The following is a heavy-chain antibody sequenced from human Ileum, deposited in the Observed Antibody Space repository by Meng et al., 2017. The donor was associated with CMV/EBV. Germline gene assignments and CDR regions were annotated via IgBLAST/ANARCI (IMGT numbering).Heavy chain of an antibody. D-gene: IGHD1-26*01. Sequence: ATVKVSCKTSGYTFIDYYMHWVRQAPGQGLEWMGWINPNTHDTKFAQKFQGRVTLTRDTSISTAYMELSSLTSDDTAVYYCAREGSISGSLDWGQGTLVTVSS. V-gene: IGHV1-2*02. CDR1: GYTFIDYY. J-gene: IGHJ4*02. CDR2: INPNTHDT. CDR3: AREGSISGSLD.